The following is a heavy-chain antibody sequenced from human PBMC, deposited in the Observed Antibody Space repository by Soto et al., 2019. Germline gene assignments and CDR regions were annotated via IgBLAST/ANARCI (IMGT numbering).Heavy chain of an antibody. CDR1: GYTFTSYG. D-gene: IGHD6-13*01. V-gene: IGHV1-18*01. CDR3: ARFVVEQQLVDYYYYMDV. Sequence: ASVKVSCKASGYTFTSYGISWVLQAPGQGLEWMGWISAYNGNTNYAQKLQGRVTMTTDTSTSTSYMELRSLRSDDTAVYYCARFVVEQQLVDYYYYMDVWGKGTADTVA. J-gene: IGHJ6*03. CDR2: ISAYNGNT.